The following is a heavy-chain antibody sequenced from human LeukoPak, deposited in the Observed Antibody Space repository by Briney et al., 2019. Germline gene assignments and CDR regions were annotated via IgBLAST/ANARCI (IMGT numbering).Heavy chain of an antibody. J-gene: IGHJ6*03. V-gene: IGHV4-59*01. CDR1: GGSISSYY. Sequence: KTSETLSLTCTVSGGSISSYYWSWIRQPPGKGLEWIGYIYYSGSTNYNPSLKPRVTISVDTSKKQFSLKLSSVTAADTAVYYCARGIAAAAAKYYYYYYMDVWGKGTTVTVSS. CDR3: ARGIAAAAAKYYYYYYMDV. CDR2: IYYSGST. D-gene: IGHD6-13*01.